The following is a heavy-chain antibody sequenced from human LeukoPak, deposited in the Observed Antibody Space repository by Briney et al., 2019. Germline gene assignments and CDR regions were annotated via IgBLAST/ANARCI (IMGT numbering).Heavy chain of an antibody. CDR3: ARMYYYVSSGYQLPFDY. Sequence: ASVTETCRACGYTFTGYYWHGVGRAPGQELQGMGWISAYNGNSNYAQKLQGGVTMTTDTSTSTAYMELRSLRSDDTAVYYCARMYYYVSSGYQLPFDYWGQGTLVTVSS. J-gene: IGHJ4*02. V-gene: IGHV1-18*04. D-gene: IGHD3-22*01. CDR1: GYTFTGYY. CDR2: ISAYNGNS.